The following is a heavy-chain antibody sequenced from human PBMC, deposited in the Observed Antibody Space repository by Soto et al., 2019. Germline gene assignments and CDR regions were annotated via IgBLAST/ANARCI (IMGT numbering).Heavy chain of an antibody. Sequence: SVKVSCKASGGTFSSYAISWVRQAPGQGLEWMGGIIPIFGTANYAQKFQGRVTITADESTSTAYMELSSLRPEDTAVYYCAAGIAAAGSSPYWGQGTLVTVSS. CDR2: IIPIFGTA. J-gene: IGHJ4*02. D-gene: IGHD6-13*01. CDR3: AAGIAAAGSSPY. CDR1: GGTFSSYA. V-gene: IGHV1-69*13.